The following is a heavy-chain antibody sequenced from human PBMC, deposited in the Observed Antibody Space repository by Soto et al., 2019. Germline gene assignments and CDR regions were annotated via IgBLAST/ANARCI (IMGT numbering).Heavy chain of an antibody. J-gene: IGHJ4*02. V-gene: IGHV2-5*02. D-gene: IGHD3-10*01. Sequence: QITLKESGPPLVKPTQTLTLTCTFSGFSLSTSGVGVGWIRQPPGKALEWLAVIYWDDDKRYSPSLKSRLTITKDTSKNQVVLTMTNMDPVDTATYYCADTLLWFVKLDYWGQGTLVTVSS. CDR2: IYWDDDK. CDR1: GFSLSTSGVG. CDR3: ADTLLWFVKLDY.